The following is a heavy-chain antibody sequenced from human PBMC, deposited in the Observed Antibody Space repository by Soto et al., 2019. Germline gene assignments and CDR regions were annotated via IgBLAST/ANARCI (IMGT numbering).Heavy chain of an antibody. D-gene: IGHD3-16*01. V-gene: IGHV3-23*01. CDR1: GFTFSTYG. Sequence: EVQLLESGGGLVQPGGSLRLSCTASGFTFSTYGMSWVRQAPGKGLEWVSSLSGDGTTTYYIDSVKGRFTISINNSRNTLTLQMNSLRTEDTAIYYCAKDISFDPRAYNYWGQGILVAVSS. CDR3: AKDISFDPRAYNY. J-gene: IGHJ4*02. CDR2: LSGDGTTT.